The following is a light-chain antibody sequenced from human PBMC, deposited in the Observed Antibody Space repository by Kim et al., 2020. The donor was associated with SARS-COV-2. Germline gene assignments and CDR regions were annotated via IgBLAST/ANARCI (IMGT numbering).Light chain of an antibody. CDR3: QQYGSSPPYT. CDR2: GAS. CDR1: QSVSSSY. J-gene: IGKJ2*01. Sequence: EIVLTQSPGTLSLSPGERATLSCRASQSVSSSYLAWSQQKPGQAPRLLIYGASSRATGIPDRFSGSGSGTDFTLTISRLEPEDFAFYYCQQYGSSPPYTIGQGTQLEI. V-gene: IGKV3-20*01.